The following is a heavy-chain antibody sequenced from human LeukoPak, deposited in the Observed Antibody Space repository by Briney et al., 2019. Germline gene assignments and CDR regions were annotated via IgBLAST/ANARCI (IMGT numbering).Heavy chain of an antibody. J-gene: IGHJ4*02. CDR2: ISSGGGSA. D-gene: IGHD1-26*01. CDR1: GFTFSSYA. V-gene: IGHV3-23*01. CDR3: AKKYSGNYDQPSDY. Sequence: PGGSLRLSCAASGFTFSSYAMSWVRQAPGKGLEWVSVISSGGGSAYYADSVEGRFTISRDNSKNTLYLQMNSLRAEDTAVYFCAKKYSGNYDQPSDYWGQGTLVTVSP.